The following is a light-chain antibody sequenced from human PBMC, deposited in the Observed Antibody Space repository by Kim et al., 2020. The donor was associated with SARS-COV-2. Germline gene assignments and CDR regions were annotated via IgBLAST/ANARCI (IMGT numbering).Light chain of an antibody. V-gene: IGLV2-8*01. J-gene: IGLJ2*01. Sequence: SVTISCTETSSDVGGYNYVSWYQHHPGKAPKLMIYEVSKRPSGVPDRFSGSKSGNAASLTVSGLQAEDEADYYCTSYAGDNNYVLFGGGTQLTVL. CDR3: TSYAGDNNYVL. CDR1: SSDVGGYNY. CDR2: EVS.